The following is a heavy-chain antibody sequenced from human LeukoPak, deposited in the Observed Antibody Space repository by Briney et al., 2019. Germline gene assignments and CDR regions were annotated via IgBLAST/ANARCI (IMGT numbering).Heavy chain of an antibody. CDR2: ISSSSSTI. CDR3: ARAAVVTRDY. Sequence: GGSLRLSCAASGFVFSTYSMNWVRQAPGKGLEWVSYISSSSSTIYYADSVKGRFTISRDNAKNSLYLQMNSLRAEDTAVYYCARAAVVTRDYWGQGTLVTVSS. CDR1: GFVFSTYS. V-gene: IGHV3-48*01. J-gene: IGHJ4*02. D-gene: IGHD4-23*01.